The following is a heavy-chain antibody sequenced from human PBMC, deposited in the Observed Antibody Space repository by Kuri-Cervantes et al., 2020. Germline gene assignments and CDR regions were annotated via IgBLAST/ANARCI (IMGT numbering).Heavy chain of an antibody. J-gene: IGHJ4*02. CDR1: GFPFNNAW. D-gene: IGHD5-24*01. Sequence: GGSRRLSCAASGFPFNNAWMNWVRQAPGKGLEWVGHIKPKAAGGTADYGAPVKGRFTISRDDSNSTLYLQMNSLKTDDTALYYCTTGVGTIITTQWGQGTLVTVSS. CDR3: TTGVGTIITTQ. CDR2: IKPKAAGGTA. V-gene: IGHV3-15*01.